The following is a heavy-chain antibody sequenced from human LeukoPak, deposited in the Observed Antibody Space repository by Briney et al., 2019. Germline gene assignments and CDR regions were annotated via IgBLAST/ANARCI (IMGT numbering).Heavy chain of an antibody. J-gene: IGHJ4*02. CDR2: ISSNGGST. D-gene: IGHD4-17*01. CDR1: GFPFHNYA. CDR3: ARSRGDDYGDV. V-gene: IGHV3-64*01. Sequence: GSLRLSCAASGFPFHNYAMALGRQAPGKGMEYVSAISSNGGSTYYANSVKGRFTISRDNSKNTLYLQMGSLRAEDMAVYYCARSRGDDYGDVWGQGTLVTVSS.